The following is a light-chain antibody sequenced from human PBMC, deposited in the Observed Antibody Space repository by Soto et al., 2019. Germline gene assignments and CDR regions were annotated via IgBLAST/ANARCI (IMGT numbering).Light chain of an antibody. J-gene: IGLJ2*01. V-gene: IGLV1-47*01. CDR3: ATWDDSLSGVV. CDR2: MND. Sequence: QSVVTQPPSASGTSGQRITISCSGSSSNIGRSYVFWYQQLPGTAPKLLIYMNDQRPSGVPDRFSGSKSGTSASLAISGLRSEDEADYYCATWDDSLSGVVFGGGTKLTVL. CDR1: SSNIGRSY.